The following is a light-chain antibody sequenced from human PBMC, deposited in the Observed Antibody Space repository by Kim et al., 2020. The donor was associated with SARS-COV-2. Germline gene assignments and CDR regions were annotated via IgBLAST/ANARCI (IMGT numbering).Light chain of an antibody. J-gene: IGLJ1*01. CDR3: SSYTSSSTYV. CDR1: SSDVGGYNY. CDR2: DVS. V-gene: IGLV2-14*03. Sequence: QSINISCTATSSDVGGYNYVSWYQQHPGKAPKLMIYDVSNRPSGVSNRFSGSKSGNTASLTISGLQAEDEADYYCSSYTSSSTYVFGTGTKVTVL.